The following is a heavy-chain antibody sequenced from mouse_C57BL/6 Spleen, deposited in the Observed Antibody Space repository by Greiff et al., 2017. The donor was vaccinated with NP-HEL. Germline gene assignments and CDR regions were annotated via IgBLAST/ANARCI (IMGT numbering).Heavy chain of an antibody. CDR1: GFTFSSYA. CDR2: ISDGGSYT. D-gene: IGHD1-1*01. Sequence: EVQRVESGGGLVKPGGSLKLSCAASGFTFSSYAMSWVRQTPEKRLEWVATISDGGSYTYYPDNVKGRFTISRDNAKNNLYLQMSHLQSEDTAMYYCAREATTVVAHGYFDVWGTGTTVTVSS. V-gene: IGHV5-4*01. J-gene: IGHJ1*03. CDR3: AREATTVVAHGYFDV.